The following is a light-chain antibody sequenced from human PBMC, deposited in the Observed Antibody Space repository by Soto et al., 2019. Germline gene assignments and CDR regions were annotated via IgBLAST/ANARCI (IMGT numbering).Light chain of an antibody. J-gene: IGKJ4*01. Sequence: DIQMTQSPSSVSASVGDRVTITCRASQAIGTWLAWYQQKPGEAPKLLIYAASSLQSGVPSRFGGSGSGTDFTLTISSLQPADFATYYCQQANSFPLTFGGGTKVEIK. CDR3: QQANSFPLT. CDR2: AAS. CDR1: QAIGTW. V-gene: IGKV1-12*01.